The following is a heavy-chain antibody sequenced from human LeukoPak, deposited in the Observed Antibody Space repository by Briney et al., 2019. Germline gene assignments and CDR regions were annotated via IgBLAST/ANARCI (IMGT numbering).Heavy chain of an antibody. CDR3: ARGISPYDYVWGSYFSSYYFDY. CDR1: GGSFSGYY. CDR2: INHSGST. D-gene: IGHD3-16*01. V-gene: IGHV4-34*01. Sequence: PSETLSLTCAVYGGSFSGYYWSWIRQPPGKGLEWIGEINHSGSTNYNPSLKSRVTISVDTSKNQFSLKLSSVTAADTAAYYCARGISPYDYVWGSYFSSYYFDYWGQGTLVTVSS. J-gene: IGHJ4*02.